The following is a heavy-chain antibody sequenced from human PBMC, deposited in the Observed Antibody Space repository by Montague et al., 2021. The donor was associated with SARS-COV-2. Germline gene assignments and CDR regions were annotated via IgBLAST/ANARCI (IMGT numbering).Heavy chain of an antibody. D-gene: IGHD4-17*01. CDR1: GGSVNSGGYY. V-gene: IGHV4-61*08. CDR2: IYYSGTT. J-gene: IGHJ6*02. Sequence: SETLSLTCTVSGGSVNSGGYYWSWIRQPPGKGLEWIGNIYYSGTTSYSPSLKSRVTISVDTSKNQFSLKLTSVTAADTAVYYCARDRTADGYGDYETAGYSYYYGMDVWGQGTTVTVSS. CDR3: ARDRTADGYGDYETAGYSYYYGMDV.